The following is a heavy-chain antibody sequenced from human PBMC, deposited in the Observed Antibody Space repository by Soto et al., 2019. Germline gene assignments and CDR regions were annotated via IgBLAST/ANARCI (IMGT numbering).Heavy chain of an antibody. CDR1: GGSFSGYY. J-gene: IGHJ6*02. D-gene: IGHD3-9*01. Sequence: SETLSLTCAVYGGSFSGYYWSWIRQPPGKGLEWIGEINHSGSTNYNPSLKSRVTISVDTSKNQFSLKLSSVTAADTAVYYCARGAGVRYFDWLLTLIYYYGMYAWGQVTTVTVSS. CDR2: INHSGST. V-gene: IGHV4-34*01. CDR3: ARGAGVRYFDWLLTLIYYYGMYA.